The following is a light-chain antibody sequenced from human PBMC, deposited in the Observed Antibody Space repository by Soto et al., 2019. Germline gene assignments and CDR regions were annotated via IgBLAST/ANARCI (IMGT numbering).Light chain of an antibody. V-gene: IGKV1-39*01. CDR1: QTIDSS. CDR2: GAS. J-gene: IGKJ3*01. CDR3: QQSFRIPFT. Sequence: DIQMTQSPPSLSASVGDRVTIACRASQTIDSSLNWYQQKPGKAPNLLIYGASSLQSGVPSRFSGSGSGTDFTLTISSLQPEDFATYSWQQSFRIPFTFGPGTKVDIK.